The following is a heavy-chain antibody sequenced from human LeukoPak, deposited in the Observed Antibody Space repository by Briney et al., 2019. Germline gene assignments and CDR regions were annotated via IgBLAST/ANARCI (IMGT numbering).Heavy chain of an antibody. CDR3: ARNGGNSDFDY. CDR2: IYHSGST. Sequence: SETLSLTCAVSGGSISGSDWWSWVRPPPGKGLEWIGEIYHSGSTNYNPSLKSRVTISVDKSKNQFSLKLSSVTAADTAVYYCARNGGNSDFDYWGQGTLVTVSS. D-gene: IGHD4-23*01. CDR1: GGSISGSDW. V-gene: IGHV4-4*02. J-gene: IGHJ4*02.